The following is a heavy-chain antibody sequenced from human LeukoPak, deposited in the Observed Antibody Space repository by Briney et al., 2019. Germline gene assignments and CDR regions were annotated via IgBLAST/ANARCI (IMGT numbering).Heavy chain of an antibody. CDR2: IWYDGSNK. Sequence: GGSLRLSCAASGFTFRSYEMNWVRQAPGKGLEWVAVIWYDGSNKYYADSVKGRFTISRDNSKNTLYLQMNSLRAEDTAVYYCARGLTVTKDAFDIWGQGTMVTVSS. V-gene: IGHV3-33*08. CDR3: ARGLTVTKDAFDI. J-gene: IGHJ3*02. CDR1: GFTFRSYE. D-gene: IGHD4-17*01.